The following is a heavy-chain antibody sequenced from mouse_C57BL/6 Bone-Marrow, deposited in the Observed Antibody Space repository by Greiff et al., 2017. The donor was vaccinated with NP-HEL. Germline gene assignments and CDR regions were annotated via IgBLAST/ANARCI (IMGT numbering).Heavy chain of an antibody. CDR2: IDPETGGT. CDR1: GYTFTDYE. D-gene: IGHD2-4*01. CDR3: TIDDYDVEYYFDY. J-gene: IGHJ2*01. Sequence: VQLQESGAELVRPGASVTLSCKASGYTFTDYEMHWVKQTPVHGLEWIGAIDPETGGTAYNQKFKGKAILTADQSSSTAYMELRSLTSEDSAVYYCTIDDYDVEYYFDYWGQGTTLTVSS. V-gene: IGHV1-15*01.